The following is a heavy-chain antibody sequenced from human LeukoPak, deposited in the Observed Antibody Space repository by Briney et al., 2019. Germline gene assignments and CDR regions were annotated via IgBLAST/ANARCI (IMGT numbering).Heavy chain of an antibody. Sequence: ASVKVSCRASGYTFTSYGISWVRQAPGQGLEWMGWISAYNGNTNYAQKLQGRVTMTTDTSTSIAYMELRSLRSDDTAVYYCARSIPKNSDIWFGDLLGWYFDLWGRGTLVTVSS. CDR3: ARSIPKNSDIWFGDLLGWYFDL. J-gene: IGHJ2*01. V-gene: IGHV1-18*01. CDR1: GYTFTSYG. CDR2: ISAYNGNT. D-gene: IGHD3-10*01.